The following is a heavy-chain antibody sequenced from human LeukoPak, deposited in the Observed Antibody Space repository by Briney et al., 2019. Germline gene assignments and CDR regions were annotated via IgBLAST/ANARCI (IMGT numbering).Heavy chain of an antibody. Sequence: SETLSLTCTVSGGSIGSYYWSWIRQSAGKGLEWIGRIYTSGSTNYNPSLKSRVTMSVDTSKNQFSLKLSSVTAADTAVYYCASMKYSSSWFWFDYWGQGTLVTVSS. CDR3: ASMKYSSSWFWFDY. CDR2: IYTSGST. J-gene: IGHJ4*02. V-gene: IGHV4-4*07. D-gene: IGHD6-13*01. CDR1: GGSIGSYY.